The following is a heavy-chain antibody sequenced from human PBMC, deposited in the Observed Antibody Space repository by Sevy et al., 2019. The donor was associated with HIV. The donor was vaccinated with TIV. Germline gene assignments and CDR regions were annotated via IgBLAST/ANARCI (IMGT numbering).Heavy chain of an antibody. D-gene: IGHD2-21*02. CDR2: TNPYSGGT. CDR1: GYTFNSFY. J-gene: IGHJ4*02. CDR3: VRDRFYGGDSVTFAGDF. V-gene: IGHV1-2*02. Sequence: ASVKVSCKASGYTFNSFYIHWVRQAPGQGLEWMGWTNPYSGGTHYAQKFQGRVTLTRDTSISVAYMDLTSLRSNDTAVYYCVRDRFYGGDSVTFAGDFWGQGTLVTVSS.